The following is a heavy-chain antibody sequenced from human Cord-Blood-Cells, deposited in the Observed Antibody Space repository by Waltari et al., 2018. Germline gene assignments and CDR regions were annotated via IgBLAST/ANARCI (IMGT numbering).Heavy chain of an antibody. V-gene: IGHV1-69*06. J-gene: IGHJ4*02. CDR2: IIPIFGTA. CDR1: GGTFSSYA. CDR3: ARAPDILTGYSYVDY. Sequence: QVQLVQSGAEVKKPGSSVKVSCKASGGTFSSYAISWVRQAPGQGFEWMGGIIPIFGTANYAQKFQGRGTITADKSTSTAYMELSSLRSEDTAVYYCARAPDILTGYSYVDYWGQGTLVTVSS. D-gene: IGHD3-9*01.